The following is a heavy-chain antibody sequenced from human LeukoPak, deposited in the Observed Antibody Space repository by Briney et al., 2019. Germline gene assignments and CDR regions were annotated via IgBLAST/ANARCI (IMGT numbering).Heavy chain of an antibody. D-gene: IGHD6-13*01. Sequence: SETLSLTCTVSGCSISSSSYYWGWLRQPPGKGLESISSIYYSGRPYYNPSVKSRVTIDVDTYKNQFFLKVSSVTAAETAVYYCERDGMAAADPFEYCGEGTLVTVSS. CDR3: ERDGMAAADPFEY. V-gene: IGHV4-39*02. CDR1: GCSISSSSYY. CDR2: IYYSGRP. J-gene: IGHJ4*02.